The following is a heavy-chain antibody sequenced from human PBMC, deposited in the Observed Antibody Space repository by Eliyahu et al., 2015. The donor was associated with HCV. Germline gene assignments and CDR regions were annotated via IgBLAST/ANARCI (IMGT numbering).Heavy chain of an antibody. Sequence: EVQLLESGGGLVQPGGSLRLSCAASGFTFXSXALSWVRQAPGKGLEWVSTVSGSGSSSYYADSVKGRFTISRDNSKNTLYVQMNSLRAEDTAFYYCAKDRWGHVYGDYAGSDYWGQGTLVTVSS. CDR1: GFTFXSXA. V-gene: IGHV3-23*01. CDR2: VSGSGSSS. D-gene: IGHD4-17*01. J-gene: IGHJ4*02. CDR3: AKDRWGHVYGDYAGSDY.